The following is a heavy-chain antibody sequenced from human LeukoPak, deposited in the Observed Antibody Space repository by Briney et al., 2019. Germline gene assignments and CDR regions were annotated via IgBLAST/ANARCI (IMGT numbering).Heavy chain of an antibody. Sequence: PSETLSLTCTVSGGSISSGGYYWSWIRQPPGKGLEWIGYIYHSGSTYYNPSLKSRVTISVDRSKNQFSLKLSSVTAADTAVYYCARFGRDGYNEFLWGQGTLVTVSS. CDR2: IYHSGST. D-gene: IGHD5-24*01. CDR3: ARFGRDGYNEFL. V-gene: IGHV4-30-2*01. CDR1: GGSISSGGYY. J-gene: IGHJ4*02.